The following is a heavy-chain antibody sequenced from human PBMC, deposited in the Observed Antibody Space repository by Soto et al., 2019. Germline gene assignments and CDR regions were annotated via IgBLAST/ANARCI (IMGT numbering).Heavy chain of an antibody. D-gene: IGHD3-16*01. Sequence: QVQLVQSGAEVKKPGASVKVSCKASGYTFTSYDINWVRQATGQGLEWMGWMNPNSNNTGYAQKFQGRLTMTRNTSKNNADMELSSRISEHPAVYFCARERGGGYFDYWGQGTLVTVSS. CDR1: GYTFTSYD. CDR2: MNPNSNNT. CDR3: ARERGGGYFDY. V-gene: IGHV1-8*01. J-gene: IGHJ4*02.